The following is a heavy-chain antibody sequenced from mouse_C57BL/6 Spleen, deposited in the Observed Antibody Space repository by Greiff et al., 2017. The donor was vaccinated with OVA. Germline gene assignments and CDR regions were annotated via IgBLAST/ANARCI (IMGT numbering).Heavy chain of an antibody. CDR3: ARLPKRDYFDY. V-gene: IGHV1-53*01. Sequence: VHLQQSGTDLVKPGSSVKLSCTASGFTFTSYWMHWVQQTPGQGLEWIGNINPGDGGTYYTEKIKSQATLTVDKSSSTSYMQLSSLTSEDSAVYYCARLPKRDYFDYWGQGTTLTVSS. CDR1: GFTFTSYW. CDR2: INPGDGGT. J-gene: IGHJ2*01. D-gene: IGHD5-1*01.